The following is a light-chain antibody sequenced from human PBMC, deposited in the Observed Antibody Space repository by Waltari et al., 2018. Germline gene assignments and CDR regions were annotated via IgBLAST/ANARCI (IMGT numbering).Light chain of an antibody. CDR1: QSVSSY. CDR3: QQRSNWPIT. V-gene: IGKV3-11*01. CDR2: AAS. J-gene: IGKJ5*01. Sequence: EIVLTQSPATLSLSPGARATLSCRASQSVSSYLAWYQQKPGQAPRLLIYAASNRATGIPARFSGSGSGTDFTLTVSSLESEDLAVYYCQQRSNWPITFGQGTRLEIK.